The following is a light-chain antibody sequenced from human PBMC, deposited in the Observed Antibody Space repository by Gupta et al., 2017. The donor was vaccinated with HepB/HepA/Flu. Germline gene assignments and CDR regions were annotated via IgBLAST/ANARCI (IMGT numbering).Light chain of an antibody. V-gene: IGLV1-47*01. CDR3: VGWDGSLSGYV. Sequence: QSVLIQPPSASGTPGPRVTIPCSGSSTNIGNGNVYWYQQLPETAPKLLIYKNYQRPSGVSDLFAGSKSGTSASLAISGLRSEDEADYYCVGWDGSLSGYVFGTGTKVTGL. CDR1: STNIGNGN. J-gene: IGLJ1*01. CDR2: KNY.